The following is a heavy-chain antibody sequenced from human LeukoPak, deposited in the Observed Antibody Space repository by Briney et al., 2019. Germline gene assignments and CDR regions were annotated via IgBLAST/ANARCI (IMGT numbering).Heavy chain of an antibody. CDR3: ASGGGTYSSSWDYYYMDV. J-gene: IGHJ6*03. Sequence: GASVKVSCKASGYTFTSYGISWVRQAPGQGLEWMGWISAYNGNTNYAQKLQGRVTMTTDTSTSTAYMELRSLRSDDTAVYYCASGGGTYSSSWDYYYMDVWGKGTTVTVSS. CDR1: GYTFTSYG. D-gene: IGHD6-6*01. CDR2: ISAYNGNT. V-gene: IGHV1-18*01.